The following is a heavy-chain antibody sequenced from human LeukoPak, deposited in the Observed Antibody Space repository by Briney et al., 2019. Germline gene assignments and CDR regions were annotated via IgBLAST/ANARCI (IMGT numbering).Heavy chain of an antibody. CDR1: GGSISSGDHY. J-gene: IGHJ4*02. CDR2: ISYGGST. D-gene: IGHD3-22*01. CDR3: ARDVGGYYYGNFEF. V-gene: IGHV4-31*03. Sequence: SQTLSLTCNVSGGSISSGDHYWSWIRQPPGKGLEWIGYISYGGSTFYNPSLKSRAAMSVDTSKTQFSLELTSVTAADTAVYYCARDVGGYYYGNFEFWGQGTLVTVSS.